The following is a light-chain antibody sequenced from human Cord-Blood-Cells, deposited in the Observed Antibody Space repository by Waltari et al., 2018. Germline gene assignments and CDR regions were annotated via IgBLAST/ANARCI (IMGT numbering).Light chain of an antibody. CDR2: EVS. CDR3: SSYAGSNNLRV. Sequence: QSALTQPPSASGSPGQSVTISCTGTSSDVGGYNYVSWYQQHPGKAPKLMIYEVSKRPSGVPVRFSGSRPGNAASLTGSGLQAEDEADYYCSSYAGSNNLRVFGGGTKLTVL. J-gene: IGLJ3*02. V-gene: IGLV2-8*01. CDR1: SSDVGGYNY.